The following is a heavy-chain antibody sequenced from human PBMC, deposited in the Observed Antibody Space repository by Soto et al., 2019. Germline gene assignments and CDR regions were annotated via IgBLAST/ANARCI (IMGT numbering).Heavy chain of an antibody. J-gene: IGHJ3*02. CDR1: GGSISSYY. CDR3: ARVQSFYDSSGYYYDAFDI. CDR2: IYTSGST. D-gene: IGHD3-22*01. V-gene: IGHV4-4*07. Sequence: QVQLQESGPGLVKPSETLSLTCTVSGGSISSYYWSWIRQPAGKGLEWIGRIYTSGSTNYNPSLKSRVTMSVDTSKNQFSLKLSSVTAADTAVYYCARVQSFYDSSGYYYDAFDIWGQGTMVTVSS.